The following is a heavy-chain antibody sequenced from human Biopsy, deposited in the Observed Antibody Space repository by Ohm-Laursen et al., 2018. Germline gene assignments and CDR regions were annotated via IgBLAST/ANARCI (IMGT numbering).Heavy chain of an antibody. D-gene: IGHD3-22*01. CDR3: ASVVLGPTNDAFDL. Sequence: GTLSLTCNVSGGDINNYYWSWIRQPAGKGLVWIGRIYPGGSTNDNPSPKRRVTRSVDTSKKQPSLRLRSVTGADTAMYYCASVVLGPTNDAFDLWGQGTMVVVSS. J-gene: IGHJ3*01. CDR1: GGDINNYY. V-gene: IGHV4-4*07. CDR2: IYPGGST.